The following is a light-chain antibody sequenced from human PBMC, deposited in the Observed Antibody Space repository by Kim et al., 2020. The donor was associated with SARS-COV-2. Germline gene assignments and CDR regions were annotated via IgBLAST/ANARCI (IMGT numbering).Light chain of an antibody. V-gene: IGLV3-21*04. CDR3: QVWDNSRVHLV. J-gene: IGLJ2*01. CDR1: NIGIKS. CDR2: YDS. Sequence: PGKTASITCGGDNIGIKSVHRYQQKPGQAPLLVIHYDSDRPSGIPERFSGSNAGNTATLTITGVEAGDEADYYCQVWDNSRVHLVFGGGTQLTVL.